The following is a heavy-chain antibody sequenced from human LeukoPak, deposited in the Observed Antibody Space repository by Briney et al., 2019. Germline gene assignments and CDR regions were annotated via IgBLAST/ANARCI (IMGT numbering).Heavy chain of an antibody. D-gene: IGHD3-22*01. J-gene: IGHJ4*02. Sequence: GGSLRLSCAASGFTFSSYGMHWVRQAPGKGLEWVAFIRYDGSNKYYADSVKGRFTISRDNSKNTLYLQMNSLRAEDTAVYYCAKDFYSSGYYEGGPHDYWGQGTLVTVSS. CDR3: AKDFYSSGYYEGGPHDY. V-gene: IGHV3-30*02. CDR1: GFTFSSYG. CDR2: IRYDGSNK.